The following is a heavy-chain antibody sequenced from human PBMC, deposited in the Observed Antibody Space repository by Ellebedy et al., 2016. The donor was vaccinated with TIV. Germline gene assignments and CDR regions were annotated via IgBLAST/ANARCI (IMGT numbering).Heavy chain of an antibody. CDR3: TRGFYEKFDP. D-gene: IGHD5/OR15-5a*01. J-gene: IGHJ5*02. V-gene: IGHV1-18*04. Sequence: ASVKVSCKASGYTFTTYGISWVRQAPGQGLEWMGWISGYNGDTNYAQKFQGRVTMTIDTSTSTVYMELRSLSFDDTAVYYCTRGFYEKFDPWGQGTLVTVS. CDR1: GYTFTTYG. CDR2: ISGYNGDT.